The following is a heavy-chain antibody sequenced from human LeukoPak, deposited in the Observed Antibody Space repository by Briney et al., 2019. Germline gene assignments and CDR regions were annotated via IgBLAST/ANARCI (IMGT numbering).Heavy chain of an antibody. Sequence: GGSLRLSCAASGFTVSSTYMTWVRQAPGKGLEWVSLIYSGGSTYYADSVKGRFTISRDNSKNTMYLQMNSLRAEDTAVYYCAREVSRGTYYIDYWGQGTLVTVS. CDR2: IYSGGST. V-gene: IGHV3-53*01. D-gene: IGHD5/OR15-5a*01. CDR3: AREVSRGTYYIDY. J-gene: IGHJ4*02. CDR1: GFTVSSTY.